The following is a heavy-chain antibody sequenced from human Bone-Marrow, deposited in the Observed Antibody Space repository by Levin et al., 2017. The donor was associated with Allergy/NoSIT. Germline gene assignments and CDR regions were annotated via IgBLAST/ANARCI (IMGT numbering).Heavy chain of an antibody. Sequence: GGSLRLSCAASGFTFSSYSMNWVRQAPGKGLEWVSYISSSSRTIYYADSVKGRFTISRDDARNSIYLQMNSLRAEDTAVYYCARGDRHYDILTGYYPDYYYMDVWGKGTTVTVSS. CDR2: ISSSSRTI. J-gene: IGHJ6*03. CDR1: GFTFSSYS. CDR3: ARGDRHYDILTGYYPDYYYMDV. D-gene: IGHD3-9*01. V-gene: IGHV3-48*01.